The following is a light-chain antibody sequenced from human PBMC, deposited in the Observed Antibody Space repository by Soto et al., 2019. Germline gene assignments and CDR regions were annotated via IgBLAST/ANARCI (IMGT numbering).Light chain of an antibody. J-gene: IGKJ2*01. CDR3: QQYGRSPYT. CDR1: QSVSSSY. Sequence: EIVLTQSPGTLSLSQGERATLSCRASQSVSSSYLAWYQQKPGQAPRLLMFGASSRATGIPDRFSGSGSGTDFTLTISRLEPDDFAVYNCQQYGRSPYTFGQGTKLEIK. V-gene: IGKV3-20*01. CDR2: GAS.